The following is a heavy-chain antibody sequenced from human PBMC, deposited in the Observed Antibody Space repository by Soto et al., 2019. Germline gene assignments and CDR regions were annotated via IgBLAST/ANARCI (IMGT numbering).Heavy chain of an antibody. CDR2: IYYSGST. CDR1: GGSISSGGYY. J-gene: IGHJ2*01. CDR3: ARDLPERGYFDL. Sequence: QVQLQESGPGLVKPSQTLSLTCTVSGGSISSGGYYWSWIRQHPGKGLEWIGYIYYSGSTYYNPSLKTRVTISVDTSKNQFSLKLSSVTAADTAVYYCARDLPERGYFDLWGRGTLVTASS. D-gene: IGHD1-1*01. V-gene: IGHV4-31*03.